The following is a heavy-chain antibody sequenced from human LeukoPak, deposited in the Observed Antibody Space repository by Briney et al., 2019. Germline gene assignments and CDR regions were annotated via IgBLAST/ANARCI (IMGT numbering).Heavy chain of an antibody. CDR3: ARGLYFGSGTLILRYDAMDV. J-gene: IGHJ6*02. CDR1: GYTFTSYD. CDR2: MNPNSGNT. Sequence: ASVKVSCKASGYTFTSYDINWVRQASGQGLEWMGWMNPNSGNTGYAQKFQGRVTMTRNTSISTAYMELSSVRSEDTAVYYCARGLYFGSGTLILRYDAMDVWGQGATVTVSS. D-gene: IGHD3-10*01. V-gene: IGHV1-8*01.